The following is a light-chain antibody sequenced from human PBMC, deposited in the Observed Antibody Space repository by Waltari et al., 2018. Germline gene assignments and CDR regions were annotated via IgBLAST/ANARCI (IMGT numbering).Light chain of an antibody. V-gene: IGLV2-11*01. Sequence: QSALTQPRSVSGSPGQSVTIPCPGTDSDVGGSEYVPWYQHHPGKAPKLLISDVPKRPSGVPDRFSGSKSGNTASLTISGLHGEDEADYYCCSYADNNIYVFGTGTNVAVL. CDR3: CSYADNNIYV. J-gene: IGLJ1*01. CDR1: DSDVGGSEY. CDR2: DVP.